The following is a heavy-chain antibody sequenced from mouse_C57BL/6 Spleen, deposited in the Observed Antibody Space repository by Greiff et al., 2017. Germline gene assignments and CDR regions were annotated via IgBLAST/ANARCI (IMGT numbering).Heavy chain of an antibody. V-gene: IGHV1-82*01. J-gene: IGHJ1*03. CDR2: IYPGDGDT. Sequence: VKLLESGPELVKPGASVKISCKASGYAFSSSWMNWVKQRPGKGLEWIGRIYPGDGDTNYNGKFKGKATLTADKSSSTAYMQLSSLTSEDAAVYFCARSRVVAPYFDVWGTGTTVTVSS. D-gene: IGHD1-1*01. CDR3: ARSRVVAPYFDV. CDR1: GYAFSSSW.